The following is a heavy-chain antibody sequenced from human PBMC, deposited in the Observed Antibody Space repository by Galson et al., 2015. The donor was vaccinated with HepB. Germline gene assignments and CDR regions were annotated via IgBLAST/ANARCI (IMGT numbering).Heavy chain of an antibody. J-gene: IGHJ4*02. Sequence: LRLSCATSGFTFSSYAMGWVRQAPGKGLEWVSGISGGHGSTYYAGSVKGRFTISRDNSKNTMYLQMNSLRAEDTALYYCAKVAFSSSWPLGYWGQGTLVTVSS. D-gene: IGHD6-13*01. CDR2: ISGGHGST. V-gene: IGHV3-23*01. CDR1: GFTFSSYA. CDR3: AKVAFSSSWPLGY.